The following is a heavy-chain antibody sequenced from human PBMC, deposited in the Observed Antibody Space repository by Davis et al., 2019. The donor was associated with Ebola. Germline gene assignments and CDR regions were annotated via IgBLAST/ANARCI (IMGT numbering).Heavy chain of an antibody. CDR1: GYTFTNYY. Sequence: ASVKVSCKASGYTFTNYYMPWVRQAPGQGLEWMGMINPNDGRTIYAQKFQGRVTVTRDTSTTTVYMELSSLRSEDTAMYYCALGSSGSNWFDPWGQGTLVTVSS. CDR2: INPNDGRT. CDR3: ALGSSGSNWFDP. J-gene: IGHJ5*02. V-gene: IGHV1-46*01. D-gene: IGHD6-19*01.